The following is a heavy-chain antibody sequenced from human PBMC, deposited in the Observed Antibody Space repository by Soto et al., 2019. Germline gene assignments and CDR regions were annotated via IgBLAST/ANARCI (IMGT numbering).Heavy chain of an antibody. V-gene: IGHV3-74*01. CDR3: ARGDCVGGTCYSLAGSFYYYRDV. Sequence: EVQLVESGGGLVQPGGSLRLSCAASGFTFSNYWMYWVRQAPGKGLVWVSRITSDGSVSSYADYVKGRLTISRDNVKNTLYLHIDSLRAEDTAVYYCARGDCVGGTCYSLAGSFYYYRDVWGKGTTVTVFS. J-gene: IGHJ6*03. CDR1: GFTFSNYW. CDR2: ITSDGSVS. D-gene: IGHD2-15*01.